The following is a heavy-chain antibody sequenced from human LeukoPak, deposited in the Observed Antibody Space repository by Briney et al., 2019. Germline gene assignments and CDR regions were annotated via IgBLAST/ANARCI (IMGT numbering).Heavy chain of an antibody. J-gene: IGHJ4*02. CDR3: ARGKNGYTILDY. CDR1: GGSFSGYY. D-gene: IGHD2-2*02. CDR2: VKYTGST. V-gene: IGHV4-34*01. Sequence: SETLSLTCAVYGGSFSGYYWTWIRQTPGKGLEWIGEVKYTGSTNCNPSLKSRVTISLDTSKNEFSLKLSSVTAADTAIYYCARGKNGYTILDYWGQGTLVTVS.